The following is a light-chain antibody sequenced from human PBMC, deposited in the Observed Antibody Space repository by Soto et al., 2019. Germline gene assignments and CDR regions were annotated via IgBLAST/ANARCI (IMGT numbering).Light chain of an antibody. Sequence: DIQMTQSPSSLSASVGDRVTITCRASQSISSYLNWYQQKPGKAPELLIYAASSLQSGVPSRFSGSGSGTDFTLTISSLQPEDFATYYCQQSYRTPLTFGPGTKVDIK. CDR3: QQSYRTPLT. CDR2: AAS. V-gene: IGKV1-39*01. CDR1: QSISSY. J-gene: IGKJ3*01.